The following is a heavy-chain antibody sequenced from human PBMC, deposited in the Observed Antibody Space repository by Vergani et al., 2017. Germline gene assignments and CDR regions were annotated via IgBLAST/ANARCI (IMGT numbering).Heavy chain of an antibody. CDR3: VKDCVSNDRSCYIDA. CDR2: ISWNSGSI. J-gene: IGHJ6*03. Sequence: EVQLVESGGGLVQPGRSLRLSCAASGVPFDDYVMHWVRKAPGRGLEWVGSISWNSGSIADAVSVEGRFTISRDNAKISLYLHMHSLRDEDTNLYYCVKDCVSNDRSCYIDACWNGTAVTVFS. CDR1: GVPFDDYV. D-gene: IGHD5/OR15-5a*01. V-gene: IGHV3-9*01.